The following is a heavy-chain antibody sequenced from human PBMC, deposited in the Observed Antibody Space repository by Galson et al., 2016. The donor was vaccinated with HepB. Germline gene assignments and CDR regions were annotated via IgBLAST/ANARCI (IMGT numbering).Heavy chain of an antibody. CDR1: GFTFSNYW. J-gene: IGHJ4*02. V-gene: IGHV3-7*04. Sequence: SLRLSCAASGFTFSNYWMSWVRQAPGKGLEWVANIKHDGSEKHYVDSVKGRFTISRDSAKSSLFLQMNSLRAEDTAVYYCARGVRWLRLFPFGSWGQGTLVTVSS. CDR3: ARGVRWLRLFPFGS. D-gene: IGHD5-12*01. CDR2: IKHDGSEK.